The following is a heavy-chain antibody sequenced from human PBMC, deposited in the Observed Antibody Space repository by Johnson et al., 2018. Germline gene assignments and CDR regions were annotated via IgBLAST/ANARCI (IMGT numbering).Heavy chain of an antibody. J-gene: IGHJ6*02. V-gene: IGHV3-33*01. D-gene: IGHD6-13*01. Sequence: QVQLVESGGGVVQPGRSLRLSCAASGFTFSSYGMHWVRQAPGKGLEWVAVIWYDGSNKYYADSVKGRFTISRDNSKNTLYLQMNSLRAEDTAVYYWARAEGSPHYGMDVWGQGTTVTVSS. CDR3: ARAEGSPHYGMDV. CDR1: GFTFSSYG. CDR2: IWYDGSNK.